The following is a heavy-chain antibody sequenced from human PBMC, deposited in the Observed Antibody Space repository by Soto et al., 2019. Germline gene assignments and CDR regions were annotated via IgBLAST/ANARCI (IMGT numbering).Heavy chain of an antibody. CDR2: VYYTGST. CDR1: GGSINRYY. Sequence: SETLSLTCTVSGGSINRYYWTWIRQPPGKGLEWVGYVYYTGSTSYNPSLRGRATISLDRSKNQFSLKLTSVTIADTAVYYCARSLTGYAFDIWGQGTMVTGSS. D-gene: IGHD1-20*01. J-gene: IGHJ3*02. CDR3: ARSLTGYAFDI. V-gene: IGHV4-59*01.